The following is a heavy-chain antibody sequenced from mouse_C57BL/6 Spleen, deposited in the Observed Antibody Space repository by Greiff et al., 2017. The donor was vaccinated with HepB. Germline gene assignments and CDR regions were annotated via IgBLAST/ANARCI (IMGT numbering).Heavy chain of an antibody. V-gene: IGHV1-59*01. J-gene: IGHJ1*03. Sequence: VQLQQSGAELVRPGTSVKLSCKASGYTFTSYWMHWVKQRPGQGLEWIGVIDPSDSYTNYNQKFKGKATLTVDTSASTAYMQLSSLTSEDSAVYYCARSRATVVPYWYFDVWGTGTTVTVSS. D-gene: IGHD1-1*01. CDR3: ARSRATVVPYWYFDV. CDR1: GYTFTSYW. CDR2: IDPSDSYT.